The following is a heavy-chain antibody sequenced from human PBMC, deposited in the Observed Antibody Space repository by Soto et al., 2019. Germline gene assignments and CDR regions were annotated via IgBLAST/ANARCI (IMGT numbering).Heavy chain of an antibody. Sequence: EVQLLESGGGLVQPGGSLRLSCAASEFTFSNYVMSWVRQAPGKGLEWVSAISGSGGVSTYYADSVKGRFTISRDNSKNTLFLQMSSLRAEDTAVYYCSKLVGATVVSDYCGQGTLVIVS. D-gene: IGHD1-26*01. CDR2: ISGSGGVST. CDR1: EFTFSNYV. CDR3: SKLVGATVVSDY. V-gene: IGHV3-23*01. J-gene: IGHJ4*02.